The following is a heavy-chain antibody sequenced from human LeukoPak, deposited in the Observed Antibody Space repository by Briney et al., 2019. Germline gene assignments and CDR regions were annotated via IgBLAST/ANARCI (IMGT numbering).Heavy chain of an antibody. J-gene: IGHJ1*01. CDR3: YITMFPLKYFQH. CDR1: GYSISSGYY. V-gene: IGHV4-38-2*01. CDR2: IYHSGST. Sequence: SETLSLTCAVSGYSISSGYYWGWIRQPPGKGLEWIGSIYHSGSTYYNPSLKSRVTISVDTSKNQFSLKLSSVTAADTAVYYCYITMFPLKYFQHWGRGPLVTVS. D-gene: IGHD3-10*02.